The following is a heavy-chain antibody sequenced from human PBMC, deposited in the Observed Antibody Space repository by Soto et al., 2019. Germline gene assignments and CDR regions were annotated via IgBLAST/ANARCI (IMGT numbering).Heavy chain of an antibody. V-gene: IGHV3-11*06. Sequence: QVQLVESGGGLVKPGGSLRLSCAASGFTFSDYYMSWIRQAPGKGLEWASYISSSSSYTNYAASVKGRFTISRDNAKNSLYLLINSLRGEDTAVYYCARGVRAASPDYWGEGTRVTFSS. D-gene: IGHD6-13*01. CDR3: ARGVRAASPDY. CDR2: ISSSSSYT. CDR1: GFTFSDYY. J-gene: IGHJ4*02.